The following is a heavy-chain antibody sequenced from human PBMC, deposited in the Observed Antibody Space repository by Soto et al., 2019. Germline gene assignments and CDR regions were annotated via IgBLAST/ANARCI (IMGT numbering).Heavy chain of an antibody. CDR1: GDSVSSNSAA. CDR2: TYYRSKWYN. Sequence: PSQTLSLTCAISGDSVSSNSAAWNWIRQSPSRGLEWLGRTYYRSKWYNDYAVSVKSRITINPDTSKNQFSLQLNSVTPEDTAVYYCARETGLFGVVIQDYYYVMDVWGQGTTVTVSS. J-gene: IGHJ6*02. D-gene: IGHD3-3*01. V-gene: IGHV6-1*01. CDR3: ARETGLFGVVIQDYYYVMDV.